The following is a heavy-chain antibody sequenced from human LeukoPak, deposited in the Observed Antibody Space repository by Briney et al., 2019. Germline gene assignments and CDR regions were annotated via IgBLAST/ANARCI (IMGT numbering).Heavy chain of an antibody. Sequence: PGGSLRLSCEASGFTFSSYWMYWVRQVPGKGLVWVSRIDGDGSGSSYADSVKGRFTISRDNAKNTMYLQMNTLKVEDTAVYYCARGALSGYTYALDVWGRGTTVTVTS. CDR3: ARGALSGYTYALDV. D-gene: IGHD5-24*01. CDR1: GFTFSSYW. J-gene: IGHJ6*02. V-gene: IGHV3-74*01. CDR2: IDGDGSGS.